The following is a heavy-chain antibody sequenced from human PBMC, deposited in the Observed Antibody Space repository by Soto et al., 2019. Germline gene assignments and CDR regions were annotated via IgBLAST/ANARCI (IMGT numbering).Heavy chain of an antibody. J-gene: IGHJ4*02. CDR2: INPSGGST. Sequence: GASLKVSCKASGYTFTSYYMHWVRPAPGQGLEWMGIINPSGGSTSYAQKFQGRVTMTRDTSTSTVYMELSSLRSEDTAVYYCARGFECLGVVICQDYWGQGTLVTVSS. CDR3: ARGFECLGVVICQDY. CDR1: GYTFTSYY. D-gene: IGHD3-22*01. V-gene: IGHV1-46*01.